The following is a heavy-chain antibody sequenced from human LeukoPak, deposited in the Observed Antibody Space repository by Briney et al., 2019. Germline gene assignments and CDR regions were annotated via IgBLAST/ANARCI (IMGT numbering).Heavy chain of an antibody. CDR1: GYSFTSYW. V-gene: IGHV5-51*01. CDR2: IYPGDSDT. Sequence: GESLKISCKGSGYSFTSYWIGWVRQMPGKGLEWMGIIYPGDSDTRYSPSFQGQVTISADKSISTAYLQWSSLKASDTAMYYCARLFLGKTNYDILTGYLRGYFDYWGQGTLVTVSS. J-gene: IGHJ4*02. CDR3: ARLFLGKTNYDILTGYLRGYFDY. D-gene: IGHD3-9*01.